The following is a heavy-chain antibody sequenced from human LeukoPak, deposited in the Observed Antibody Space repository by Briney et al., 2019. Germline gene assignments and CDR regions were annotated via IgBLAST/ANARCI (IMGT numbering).Heavy chain of an antibody. Sequence: SETLSLTCTVSSGSISSYYWSWIRQPAGKGLEWIGRILTSGSTNYNPSLQSRVTMSVDTSKNQFSLKLSSVTAADTAVYYCARGREGSSWYGDNWFDPWGQGTLVTVSS. CDR2: ILTSGST. J-gene: IGHJ5*02. V-gene: IGHV4-4*07. CDR1: SGSISSYY. D-gene: IGHD6-13*01. CDR3: ARGREGSSWYGDNWFDP.